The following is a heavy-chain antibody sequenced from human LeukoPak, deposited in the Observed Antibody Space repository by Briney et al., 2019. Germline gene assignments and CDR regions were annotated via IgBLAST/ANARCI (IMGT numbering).Heavy chain of an antibody. CDR1: GYTFTSYY. V-gene: IGHV1-2*02. J-gene: IGHJ4*02. CDR2: INPNSGGT. Sequence: ASVKVSCKASGYTFTSYYMHWVRQAPGQGLEWMGWINPNSGGTNYAQKFQGRVTMTRDTSISTAYMELSRLRSDDTAVYYCARVWRNTARRGYSGYDLVYWGQGTLVTVSS. CDR3: ARVWRNTARRGYSGYDLVY. D-gene: IGHD5-12*01.